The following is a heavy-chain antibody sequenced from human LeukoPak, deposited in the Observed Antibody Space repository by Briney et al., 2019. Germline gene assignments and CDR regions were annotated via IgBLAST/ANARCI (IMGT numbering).Heavy chain of an antibody. Sequence: GGSLRLSCAASGFTFSGSAMHWVRQASGKGLEWVGRIRSKANSYATAYAASVKGRVTISRDDSKDTAYLQMNRLKTEDTAVYYCTRSIPRDYEILTGNPRWGQGTLVTVSS. CDR1: GFTFSGSA. CDR2: IRSKANSYAT. CDR3: TRSIPRDYEILTGNPR. D-gene: IGHD3-9*01. V-gene: IGHV3-73*01. J-gene: IGHJ4*02.